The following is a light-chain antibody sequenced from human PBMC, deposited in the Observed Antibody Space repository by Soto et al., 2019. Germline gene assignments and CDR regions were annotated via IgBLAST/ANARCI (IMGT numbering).Light chain of an antibody. J-gene: IGLJ2*01. V-gene: IGLV1-40*01. Sequence: QSVLTQPPSVSGAPGQRVTISCTGSSSNIGAGYDVHWYQQLPGTAPKLLIYGNINRPSGVPDRFSGSKSGTSASLAITGLQAEDEADYYCQSYYSSLSGSRVFGGGTKLTVL. CDR2: GNI. CDR1: SSNIGAGYD. CDR3: QSYYSSLSGSRV.